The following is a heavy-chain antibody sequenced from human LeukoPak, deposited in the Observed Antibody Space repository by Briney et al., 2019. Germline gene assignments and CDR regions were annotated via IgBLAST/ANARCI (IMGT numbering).Heavy chain of an antibody. V-gene: IGHV4-34*01. D-gene: IGHD2/OR15-2a*01. CDR3: ARLRRMRLLYYYYMDV. CDR2: INHSGST. J-gene: IGHJ6*03. Sequence: SETLSLTCAVYGGSFSGYYWSWIRQPPGKGLEWIGEINHSGSTNYNPSLKSRVTISVDTSKNQFSLKLSSVTAADTAVYYCARLRRMRLLYYYYMDVWGKGTTVTVSS. CDR1: GGSFSGYY.